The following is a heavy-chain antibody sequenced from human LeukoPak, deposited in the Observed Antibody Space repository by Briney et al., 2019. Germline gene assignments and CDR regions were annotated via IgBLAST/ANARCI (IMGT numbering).Heavy chain of an antibody. J-gene: IGHJ4*02. CDR1: GFTFTNYG. CDR2: ISNSDGST. V-gene: IGHV3-23*01. CDR3: AKATGYLL. Sequence: PGGSLRLSCAASGFTFTNYGMIWVRQAPGKGLEWVSTISNSDGSTYYADSVKGRFSISRDNSENTLYLQMNSLRAEDTAVYYCAKATGYLLWGQGTLVTVSS. D-gene: IGHD1-14*01.